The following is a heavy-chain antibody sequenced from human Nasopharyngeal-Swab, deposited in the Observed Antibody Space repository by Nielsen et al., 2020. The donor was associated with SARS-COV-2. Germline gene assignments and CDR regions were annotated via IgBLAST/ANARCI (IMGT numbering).Heavy chain of an antibody. J-gene: IGHJ4*02. V-gene: IGHV3-30-3*01. CDR2: ISYDGSNK. Sequence: SLKLSCASSGFTFRRYTMHWVRQAPGKGLEWVAVISYDGSNKYYADSVKGRFTISRDISKNTLYLQMNSLRAEDTAVFYCASTPLDSSGYYYGFHYWGRGTLVTVSS. D-gene: IGHD3-22*01. CDR1: GFTFRRYT. CDR3: ASTPLDSSGYYYGFHY.